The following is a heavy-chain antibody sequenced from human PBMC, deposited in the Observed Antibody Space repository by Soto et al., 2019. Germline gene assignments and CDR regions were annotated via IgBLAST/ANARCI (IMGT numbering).Heavy chain of an antibody. Sequence: ASVKVSCKASGGTFSSYAISWVRQAPGQGLEWMGGIIPIFGTANYAQKFQGRVTITADESTSTAYMELSSLRSEDTAVYYCARHIVGATHDYYYYYGMDVWGQGTTVTVSS. CDR3: ARHIVGATHDYYYYYGMDV. V-gene: IGHV1-69*13. J-gene: IGHJ6*02. CDR2: IIPIFGTA. CDR1: GGTFSSYA. D-gene: IGHD1-26*01.